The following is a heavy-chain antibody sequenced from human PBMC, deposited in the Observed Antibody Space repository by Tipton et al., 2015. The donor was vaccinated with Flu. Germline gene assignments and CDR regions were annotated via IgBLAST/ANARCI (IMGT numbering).Heavy chain of an antibody. V-gene: IGHV4-61*02. CDR2: IYTSGST. Sequence: TLSLICSVSGGSITSDTYYWHWVRQPAGEGLEWIGRIYTSGSTDYNPSLKSRATISLDTSKNQFSLKLPSLTAADTAVYFCARSLSTVARPPYGTPRGAFDIWGQGTLVTVSS. CDR1: GGSITSDTYY. J-gene: IGHJ3*02. D-gene: IGHD1-7*01. CDR3: ARSLSTVARPPYGTPRGAFDI.